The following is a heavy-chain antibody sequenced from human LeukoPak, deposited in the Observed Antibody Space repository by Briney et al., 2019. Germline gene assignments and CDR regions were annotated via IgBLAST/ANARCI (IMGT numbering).Heavy chain of an antibody. J-gene: IGHJ6*03. Sequence: GGSLRLSCAASGFTFSSYEMNWVRQAPGKGLEWVSYISSSGSTIYYADSVKGRFTISRDNAKNSLYLQVNSLRAEDTAVYYCARDSNLERGKTYYYYYMDVWGKGTTVTVSS. CDR3: ARDSNLERGKTYYYYYMDV. V-gene: IGHV3-48*03. D-gene: IGHD1-1*01. CDR1: GFTFSSYE. CDR2: ISSSGSTI.